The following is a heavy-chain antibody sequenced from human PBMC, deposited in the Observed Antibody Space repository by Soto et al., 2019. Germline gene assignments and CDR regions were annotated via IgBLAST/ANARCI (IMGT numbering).Heavy chain of an antibody. D-gene: IGHD3-10*01. J-gene: IGHJ6*03. CDR1: GFTFSSYA. CDR3: AKDDGGLLWFGELFPPPHYMDV. V-gene: IGHV3-23*01. CDR2: ISGSGGST. Sequence: GGSLRLSCAASGFTFSSYAMSWVRQAPGKGLEWVSAISGSGGSTYYADSVKGRFTISRDNSKNTLYLQMNSLRAEDTAVYYCAKDDGGLLWFGELFPPPHYMDVWGKGTTVTVSS.